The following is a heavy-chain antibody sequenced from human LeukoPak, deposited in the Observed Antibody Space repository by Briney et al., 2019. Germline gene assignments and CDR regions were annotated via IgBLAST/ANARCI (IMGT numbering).Heavy chain of an antibody. Sequence: GGSLRLSCEAFGFTFSSFAMSWVRQAPGKGLEWVSDIAGSGGSPYYADSVKGRFTISRDNSKDTLYLQMNSLRAEDTAVYYCAKGSTPFENWGQGTLVTVSS. D-gene: IGHD2-2*01. J-gene: IGHJ4*02. V-gene: IGHV3-23*01. CDR1: GFTFSSFA. CDR3: AKGSTPFEN. CDR2: IAGSGGSP.